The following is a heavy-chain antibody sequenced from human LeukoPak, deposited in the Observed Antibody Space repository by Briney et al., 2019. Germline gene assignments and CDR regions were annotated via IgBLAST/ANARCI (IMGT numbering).Heavy chain of an antibody. D-gene: IGHD3-10*01. CDR1: GGTFSSYA. CDR3: ARVLITMVRGVIYLNAFDI. CDR2: IIPIFGRA. V-gene: IGHV1-69*05. Sequence: SVKVSCKASGGTFSSYAISWVRQAPGQGLEWKGGIIPIFGRANYAQKFEGRVTITTDESTSTAYMELSSLRSEDTAVYYCARVLITMVRGVIYLNAFDIWGQGTMVTVSS. J-gene: IGHJ3*02.